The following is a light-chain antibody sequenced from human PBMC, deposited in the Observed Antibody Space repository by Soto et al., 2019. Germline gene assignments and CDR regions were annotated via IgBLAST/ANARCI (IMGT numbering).Light chain of an antibody. Sequence: QSVLTQPPSVSGAPGQRVTISCTGDSSNIGAGYDVHWYQQLPVTAPKLLIYVNIHRPSGVPDRFSASRSDSSASLAITGLQAEDEADYYCQSYDISLRVLFGGGTQLTVL. V-gene: IGLV1-40*01. CDR3: QSYDISLRVL. CDR2: VNI. CDR1: SSNIGAGYD. J-gene: IGLJ2*01.